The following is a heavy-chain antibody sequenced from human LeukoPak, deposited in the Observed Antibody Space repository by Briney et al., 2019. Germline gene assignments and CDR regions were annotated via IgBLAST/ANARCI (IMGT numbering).Heavy chain of an antibody. CDR1: GFTFSYYW. Sequence: GGSLRLSCTASGFTFSYYWINWVRQAPGKGLEWVASIKQDGSEKWYVDSVKGRFTISRDNAKNSVYLQMNSLRAEDTAVYYCARDKIEGPTKLDYWGQGILVTVSS. D-gene: IGHD1-1*01. J-gene: IGHJ4*02. CDR3: ARDKIEGPTKLDY. CDR2: IKQDGSEK. V-gene: IGHV3-7*01.